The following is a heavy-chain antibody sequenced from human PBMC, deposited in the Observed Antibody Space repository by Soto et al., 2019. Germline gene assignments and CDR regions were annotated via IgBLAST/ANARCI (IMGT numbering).Heavy chain of an antibody. CDR3: ARGRTYYYGSGSFRNWFDP. Sequence: ASETLSLTCTVSGGSISSYYWSWIRQPPGKGLEWIGYIYYSGSTNYNPSLKSRVTISVDTSKNQFSLKLSSVTAADTAVYYCARGRTYYYGSGSFRNWFDPWGQGTLVTVSS. CDR2: IYYSGST. J-gene: IGHJ5*02. CDR1: GGSISSYY. D-gene: IGHD3-10*01. V-gene: IGHV4-59*01.